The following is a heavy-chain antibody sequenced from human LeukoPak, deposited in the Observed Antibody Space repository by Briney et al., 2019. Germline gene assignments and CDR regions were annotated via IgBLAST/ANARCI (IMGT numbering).Heavy chain of an antibody. J-gene: IGHJ5*02. V-gene: IGHV4-59*01. Sequence: SETLSLTCTVSGGSISSYYWSWIRQPPGKGLEWIGYIYYSGSTNYNPSLKSRVTISADTSKNQFSLKLSSVTAADTAVYYCARAASSSISSFDPWGQGTLVTVSS. CDR1: GGSISSYY. CDR2: IYYSGST. CDR3: ARAASSSISSFDP. D-gene: IGHD2-2*01.